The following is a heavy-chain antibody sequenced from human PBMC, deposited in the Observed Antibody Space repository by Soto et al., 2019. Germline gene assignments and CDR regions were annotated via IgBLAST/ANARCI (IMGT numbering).Heavy chain of an antibody. Sequence: QVQLQESGPGLVKPSETLSLTCTVSGGSISSYYWSWIRQPPGKGLEGIGYSYYSGSTNYNPSLKSRFTRSVDTAKNQSSLKLSSVTAADTAVYYCARGGKTTVTTGDLYYYYYYMDVWGKGTTVTVSS. CDR3: ARGGKTTVTTGDLYYYYYYMDV. CDR2: SYYSGST. V-gene: IGHV4-59*08. J-gene: IGHJ6*03. CDR1: GGSISSYY. D-gene: IGHD4-17*01.